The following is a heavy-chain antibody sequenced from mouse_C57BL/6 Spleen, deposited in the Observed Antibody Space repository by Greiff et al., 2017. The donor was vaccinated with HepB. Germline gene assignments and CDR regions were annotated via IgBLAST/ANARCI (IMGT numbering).Heavy chain of an antibody. D-gene: IGHD1-1*01. V-gene: IGHV1-18*01. Sequence: VQLKESGPELVKPGASVKIPCKASGYTFTDYNMDWVKQSHGKSLEWIGDINPNNGGTIYNQKFKGKATLTVDKSSSTAYMELRSLTSEDTAVYYCARSPFITTVVATYDWYFDVWGTGTTVTVSS. J-gene: IGHJ1*03. CDR3: ARSPFITTVVATYDWYFDV. CDR2: INPNNGGT. CDR1: GYTFTDYN.